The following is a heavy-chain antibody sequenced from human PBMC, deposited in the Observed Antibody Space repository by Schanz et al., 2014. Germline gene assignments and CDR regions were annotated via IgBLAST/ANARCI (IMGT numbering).Heavy chain of an antibody. CDR1: GFTFSNYW. V-gene: IGHV3-72*01. Sequence: EVQLVESGGGLVQPGGSLRLSCAASGFTFSNYWMSWVRQAPGKGLEWVARIKNTFNIYTTEYAASVKGRFSISRDDSKSSLYLQMNSLKTEDTAVYFCARAAYSHGLDVWGRGTTVTVSS. CDR2: IKNTFNIYTT. CDR3: ARAAYSHGLDV. D-gene: IGHD3-16*01. J-gene: IGHJ6*02.